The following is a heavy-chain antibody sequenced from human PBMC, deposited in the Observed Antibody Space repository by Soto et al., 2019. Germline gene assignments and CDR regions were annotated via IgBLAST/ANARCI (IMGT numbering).Heavy chain of an antibody. CDR1: GYTFTSYA. V-gene: IGHV1-3*01. J-gene: IGHJ4*02. Sequence: GASVKVSCKASGYTFTSYAMHWVRQAPGQRLEWMGWINADNGNTKYSQKFQGRVTITSDTSASTAYMELSSLRSEDTAVYYCARDHPSGSLSFDYWGQGTRVTVSS. CDR2: INADNGNT. CDR3: ARDHPSGSLSFDY. D-gene: IGHD1-26*01.